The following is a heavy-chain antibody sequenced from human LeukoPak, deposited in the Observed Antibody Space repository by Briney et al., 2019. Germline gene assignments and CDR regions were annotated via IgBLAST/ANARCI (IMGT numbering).Heavy chain of an antibody. D-gene: IGHD6-19*01. CDR1: GGSISSYY. CDR3: ARGGYTSGWSFDY. J-gene: IGHJ4*02. V-gene: IGHV4-4*07. CDR2: IYTSGST. Sequence: SETLSLTCTVSGGSISSYYWSWIRERAGRGLEGIGRIYTSGSTNYNPSLKSRVTMSVDTSKNQFSLKLSSMTAADTAVYFCARGGYTSGWSFDYWGQGTLVTVSS.